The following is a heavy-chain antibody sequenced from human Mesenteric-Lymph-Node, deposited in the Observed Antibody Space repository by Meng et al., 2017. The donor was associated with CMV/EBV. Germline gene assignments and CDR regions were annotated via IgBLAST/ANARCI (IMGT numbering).Heavy chain of an antibody. D-gene: IGHD3-9*01. V-gene: IGHV4-34*01. CDR3: ARGSSYDILTGYFDY. Sequence: QVHLQLWGVGRLNPSETLSVTCAVYGGSFSGYYWNWIRQSPEKVLEWIGEINHSGSTTYNPSFTSRIIISVDTSTNQISLNMSSVTAADTAVYYCARGSSYDILTGYFDYWGQGALVTVSS. CDR1: GGSFSGYY. CDR2: INHSGST. J-gene: IGHJ4*02.